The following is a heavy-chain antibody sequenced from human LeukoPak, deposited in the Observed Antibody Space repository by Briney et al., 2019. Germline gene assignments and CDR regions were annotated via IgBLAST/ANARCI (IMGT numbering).Heavy chain of an antibody. CDR3: ARQTLWVLSYPYS. V-gene: IGHV1-69*01. CDR1: GGRFSSYA. J-gene: IGHJ4*02. CDR2: IIPIFGTA. D-gene: IGHD3-16*02. Sequence: SVKVSFQASGGRFSSYAISWVRQAPGQGLEWMGGIIPIFGTANYAQKFQGRVTITADESTITAYMELSSLRSEDTAVYYCARQTLWVLSYPYSWGEGALVTVSS.